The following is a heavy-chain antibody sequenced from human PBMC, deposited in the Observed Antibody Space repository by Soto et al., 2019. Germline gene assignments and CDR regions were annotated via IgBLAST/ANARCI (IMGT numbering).Heavy chain of an antibody. J-gene: IGHJ3*02. CDR1: GGTFSSYA. Sequence: SVKVSCKASGGTFSSYAISWVRQAPGQGLEWMGGIIPIFGTANYAQKFQGRVTITADKSTSTAYMELSSLRSEDTAVYYCNVGISWALAFDIWGQGTMVTVSS. D-gene: IGHD1-26*01. CDR2: IIPIFGTA. CDR3: NVGISWALAFDI. V-gene: IGHV1-69*06.